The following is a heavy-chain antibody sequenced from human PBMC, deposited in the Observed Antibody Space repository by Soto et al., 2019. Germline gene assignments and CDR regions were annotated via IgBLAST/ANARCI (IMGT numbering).Heavy chain of an antibody. CDR3: ARDPKTSGGQHWAFNYFGS. Sequence: DVQLVESGGGLIQPGESLRLSCAAFGLTISGKKYVAWVRQAPGKGLEWVSALYDVDGSFDADSVKGRFTISRDNSKSTLYLQVDSLRPEYAAVYYCARDPKTSGGQHWAFNYFGSWGQGTLVTVSS. D-gene: IGHD7-27*01. J-gene: IGHJ4*02. CDR2: LYDVDGS. CDR1: GLTISGKKY. V-gene: IGHV3-66*03.